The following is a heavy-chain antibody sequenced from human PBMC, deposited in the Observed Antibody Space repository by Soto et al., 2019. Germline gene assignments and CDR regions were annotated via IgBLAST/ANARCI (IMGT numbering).Heavy chain of an antibody. V-gene: IGHV3-23*01. Sequence: EVHLLESGGGLVQPGGSLRLSCAASGFTFSHHDMSWVRQAPGKGLEWVSAISGSGGRTHYADSVKGRFTISRDNSKNMLSPQMNSLRAGDTAVYHCAKGISSASSFDNRVQGTLVTVSS. D-gene: IGHD3-22*01. CDR3: AKGISSASSFDN. CDR2: ISGSGGRT. J-gene: IGHJ4*02. CDR1: GFTFSHHD.